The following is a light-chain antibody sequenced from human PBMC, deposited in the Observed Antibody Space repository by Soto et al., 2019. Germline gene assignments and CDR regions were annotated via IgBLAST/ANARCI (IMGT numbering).Light chain of an antibody. J-gene: IGLJ1*01. CDR3: ASFAASNSYV. CDR2: EVS. V-gene: IGLV2-8*01. CDR1: SSDVGGYNY. Sequence: QSALTQHPSASGSPGQSVTISCTGTSSDVGGYNYVSWYQQHPGKAPKLMIYEVSKRPSGVPDRFSGSKSGNTASLTVSGLQGEDEADYYCASFAASNSYVFGTGTKLTVL.